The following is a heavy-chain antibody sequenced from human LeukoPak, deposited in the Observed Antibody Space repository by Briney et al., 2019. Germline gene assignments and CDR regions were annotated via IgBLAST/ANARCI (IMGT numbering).Heavy chain of an antibody. CDR3: ARQIVVVPAYAFDI. J-gene: IGHJ3*02. D-gene: IGHD2-2*01. V-gene: IGHV3-64*01. CDR2: ISSNGGST. CDR1: GFTFSSYA. Sequence: SGGSLRLSCAASGFTFSSYAMLWARDAPGKALEYVSAISSNGGSTYYANSVKGRFTISRDNSKNTLYLQMGSLRAEDMAVYYCARQIVVVPAYAFDIWGQGTMVTVSS.